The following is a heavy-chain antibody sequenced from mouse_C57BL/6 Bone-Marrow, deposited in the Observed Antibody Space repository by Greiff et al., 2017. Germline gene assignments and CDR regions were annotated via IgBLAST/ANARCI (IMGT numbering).Heavy chain of an antibody. CDR2: IDPNSGGT. D-gene: IGHD2-4*01. V-gene: IGHV1-72*01. J-gene: IGHJ3*01. CDR1: GYTFTSYW. Sequence: QVQLQQPGAELVKPGASVKLSCKASGYTFTSYWMHWVKQRPGRGLEWIGRIDPNSGGTKYNEKFKSKATLTVDKPSSTAYMQLSSLTSEDSAVYYCAAPYYDYDGFAYWGQGTLVTVSA. CDR3: AAPYYDYDGFAY.